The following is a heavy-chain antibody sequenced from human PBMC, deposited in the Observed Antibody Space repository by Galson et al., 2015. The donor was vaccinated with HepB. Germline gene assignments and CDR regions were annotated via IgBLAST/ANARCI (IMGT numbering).Heavy chain of an antibody. Sequence: SVKVSCKASGYTFTSYDINWARQATGQGLEWMGWMNPNSGNTGYAQKFQGRVTMTRNTSISTAYMELSSLRSEDTAVYYCASKVRYSHDAFDIWGQGTMVTVSS. J-gene: IGHJ3*02. CDR1: GYTFTSYD. CDR2: MNPNSGNT. CDR3: ASKVRYSHDAFDI. V-gene: IGHV1-8*01. D-gene: IGHD5-18*01.